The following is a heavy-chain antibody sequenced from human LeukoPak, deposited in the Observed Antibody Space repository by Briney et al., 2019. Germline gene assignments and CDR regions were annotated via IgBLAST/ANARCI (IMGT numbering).Heavy chain of an antibody. CDR3: ARDLRAAAGTPTTIFDY. V-gene: IGHV3-66*02. Sequence: GGSLRLSCAASGFTFSSYSMNWVRQAPGKGLEWVSVIYPDGRTYYADSVKGRFTISRDNPKNTLYLQMNSLRAEDTAVYYCARDLRAAAGTPTTIFDYWGQGTLVTVSS. D-gene: IGHD6-13*01. CDR1: GFTFSSYS. J-gene: IGHJ4*02. CDR2: IYPDGRT.